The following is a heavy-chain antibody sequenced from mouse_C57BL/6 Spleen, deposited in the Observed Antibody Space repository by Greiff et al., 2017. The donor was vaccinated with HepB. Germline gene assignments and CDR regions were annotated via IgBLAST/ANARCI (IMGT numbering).Heavy chain of an antibody. CDR2: IYPGDGDT. Sequence: QVQLKQSGPELVKPGASVKISCKASGYAFSSSWMNWVKQRPGKGLEWIGRIYPGDGDTNYNGKFKGKATLTADKSSSTAYMQLSSLTSEDSAVYFCARGDYGSRVDYWGQGTTLTVSS. D-gene: IGHD1-1*01. V-gene: IGHV1-82*01. J-gene: IGHJ2*01. CDR1: GYAFSSSW. CDR3: ARGDYGSRVDY.